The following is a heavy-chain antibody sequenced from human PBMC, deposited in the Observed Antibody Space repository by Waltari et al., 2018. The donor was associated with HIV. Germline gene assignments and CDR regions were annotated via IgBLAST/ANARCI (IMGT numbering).Heavy chain of an antibody. V-gene: IGHV3-23*01. J-gene: IGHJ4*01. D-gene: IGHD3-22*01. Sequence: EVQLLESGGALVQPGGFLRLSCAASGFTFSNYALSWVRQAPGKGMGGVSSIKGNGESAYCADSMKGRFTISRDSSKNTLYLQRNRLRADDTALYYCAIFWAMIVVEDYWGHGTLVTVSS. CDR2: IKGNGESA. CDR1: GFTFSNYA. CDR3: AIFWAMIVVEDY.